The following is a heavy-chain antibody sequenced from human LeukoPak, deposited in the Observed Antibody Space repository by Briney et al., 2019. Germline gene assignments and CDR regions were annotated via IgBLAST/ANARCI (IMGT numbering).Heavy chain of an antibody. D-gene: IGHD5-12*01. CDR3: ARMGLPARGLGH. V-gene: IGHV1-2*02. CDR1: GYTFTGYY. J-gene: IGHJ4*02. Sequence: GASVKVSCKASGYTFTGYYMHWVRQAPGQGPEWMGWINPNSGGTNYAQKFQGRVTVTRDTSISTAYMELSGLRSDDTAVYYCARMGLPARGLGHWGQGTLVTVSS. CDR2: INPNSGGT.